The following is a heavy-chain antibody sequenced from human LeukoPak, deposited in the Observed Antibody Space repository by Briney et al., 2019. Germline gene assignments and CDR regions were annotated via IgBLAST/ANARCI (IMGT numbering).Heavy chain of an antibody. CDR2: IYTSGST. J-gene: IGHJ4*02. CDR1: GGSISSYY. V-gene: IGHV4-4*07. Sequence: SETLSLTCTVSGGSISSYYWSWIRQPAGKGLEWIGRIYTSGSTNYNPSLKSRVTMSVDTSKNQFSLKLSSVTAADTAVYCCASLPYGSGRIDYWGQGTLVTVSS. D-gene: IGHD3-10*01. CDR3: ASLPYGSGRIDY.